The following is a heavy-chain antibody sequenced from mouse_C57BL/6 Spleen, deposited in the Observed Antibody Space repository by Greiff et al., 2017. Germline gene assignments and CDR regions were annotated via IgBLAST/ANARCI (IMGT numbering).Heavy chain of an antibody. Sequence: EVKLMESGGGLVKPGGSLKLSCAASGFTFSDYGMHWVRQAPEKGLEWVAYISSGSSTIYYADTVQGRFTISRDNAKNTLFLQMTSLRSEDTAMYYCAKITTVVASNYYAMDYWGQGTSVTVSS. V-gene: IGHV5-17*01. D-gene: IGHD1-1*01. CDR3: AKITTVVASNYYAMDY. CDR1: GFTFSDYG. CDR2: ISSGSSTI. J-gene: IGHJ4*01.